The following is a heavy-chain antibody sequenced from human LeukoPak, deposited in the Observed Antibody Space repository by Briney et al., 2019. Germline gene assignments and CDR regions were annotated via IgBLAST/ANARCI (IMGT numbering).Heavy chain of an antibody. CDR2: ISGSGGSS. Sequence: GGSLRLSCAASGFTFGSYAMSWVRQAPGKGLEWVSGISGSGGSSYNMNSVKGRFTISGDNSKNTLYLQMNGLRVDDTAVYYCVKTPGTYYYDNSGYVDYWGQGTLVTVSP. CDR3: VKTPGTYYYDNSGYVDY. CDR1: GFTFGSYA. V-gene: IGHV3-23*01. D-gene: IGHD3-22*01. J-gene: IGHJ4*02.